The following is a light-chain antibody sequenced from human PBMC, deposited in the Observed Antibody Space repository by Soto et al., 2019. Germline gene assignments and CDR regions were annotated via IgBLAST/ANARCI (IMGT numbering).Light chain of an antibody. CDR1: SSDVGGYNY. J-gene: IGLJ2*01. V-gene: IGLV2-14*01. CDR3: SSYTSISTYVV. CDR2: DVS. Sequence: QSALTKPASVSGSPGQSITISCTGTSSDVGGYNYVSWYQQHPGKAPKLMIYDVSNRPSGVSNRVSGSKSGNTASLTISGLQAEDEADYYCSSYTSISTYVVFGGGTKLTVL.